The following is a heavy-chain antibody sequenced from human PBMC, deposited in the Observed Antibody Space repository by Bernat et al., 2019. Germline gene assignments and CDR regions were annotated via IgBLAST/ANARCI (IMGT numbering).Heavy chain of an antibody. CDR1: GGSISSSTYY. Sequence: QLQLQESGPGLVKPSETLSLTCTVSGGSISSSTYYWGWIRQPPGKGLEWIGSIYNSGSTYYNPSLKSRVTMSVDTSKNQFSLKLSSVTAADTAVYYCARGKRGIAAATRYYYGMDVWGQGTTVTVSS. J-gene: IGHJ6*02. CDR3: ARGKRGIAAATRYYYGMDV. D-gene: IGHD6-13*01. V-gene: IGHV4-39*01. CDR2: IYNSGST.